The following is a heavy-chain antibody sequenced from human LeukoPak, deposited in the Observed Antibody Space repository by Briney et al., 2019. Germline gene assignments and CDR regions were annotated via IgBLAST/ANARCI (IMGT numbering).Heavy chain of an antibody. CDR3: ARDAVDTANAV. V-gene: IGHV3-74*01. Sequence: GGSLRLSCSASGFTFSSYAMHWVRQAPGKGLVWVSHINSDGSITSYADSVKGRFTISRDNAKNTLYLQMNSLRAEDTAVYYCARDAVDTANAVWGQGTTVTVSS. CDR1: GFTFSSYA. D-gene: IGHD5-18*01. J-gene: IGHJ6*02. CDR2: INSDGSIT.